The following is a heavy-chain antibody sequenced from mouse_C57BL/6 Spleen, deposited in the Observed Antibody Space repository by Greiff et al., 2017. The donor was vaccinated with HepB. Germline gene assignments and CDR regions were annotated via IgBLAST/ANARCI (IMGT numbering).Heavy chain of an antibody. J-gene: IGHJ3*01. CDR2: INPGSGGT. D-gene: IGHD2-4*01. V-gene: IGHV1-54*01. CDR1: GYAFTNYL. Sequence: QVHVKQSGAELVRPGTSVKVSCKASGYAFTNYLIEWVKQRPGQGLEWVGVINPGSGGTNYNEKFKGKATLTADKSSSTAYMQLSSLTSEDSAVYFCARSEGLRRGFAYWGQGTLVTVSA. CDR3: ARSEGLRRGFAY.